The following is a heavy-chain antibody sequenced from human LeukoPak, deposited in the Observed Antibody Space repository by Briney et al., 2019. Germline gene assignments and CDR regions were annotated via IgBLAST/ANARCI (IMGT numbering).Heavy chain of an antibody. CDR1: GFTFDDYA. D-gene: IGHD3-22*01. J-gene: IGHJ4*02. CDR3: AIRTQYFYDSSGYYVGYLAY. CDR2: ISGDGGST. V-gene: IGHV3-43*02. Sequence: PGGSLRLSCAASGFTFDDYAMHWLRQATGKGLEWVSLISGDGGSTYYADSVKGRFTISRDNSKNSLYLQMNSLRTEDTALYYCAIRTQYFYDSSGYYVGYLAYWGQATLVTVSS.